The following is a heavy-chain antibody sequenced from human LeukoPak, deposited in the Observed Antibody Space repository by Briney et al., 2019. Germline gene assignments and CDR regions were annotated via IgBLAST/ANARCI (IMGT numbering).Heavy chain of an antibody. V-gene: IGHV3-48*04. CDR1: ACTFSSYS. CDR3: TIEKVRRYGSGSSGFDY. J-gene: IGHJ4*02. CDR2: ISSSGTTI. Sequence: GGYLRLSCAAYACTFSSYSRNWVRQAPGKGREWVSYISSSGTTIYYADSVKGRITTSTDNAKKSLYLQINSTRGEVTAEYYSTIEKVRRYGSGSSGFDYWGQGTLVTVSS. D-gene: IGHD3-10*01.